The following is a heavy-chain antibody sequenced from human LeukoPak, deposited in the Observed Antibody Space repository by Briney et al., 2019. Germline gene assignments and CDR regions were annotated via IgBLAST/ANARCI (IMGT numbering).Heavy chain of an antibody. D-gene: IGHD3-22*01. CDR2: INQDGSEK. CDR3: AKDMIS. Sequence: GWSLRLSCAASGCTFSSYWMSWVRQAPGKGLEWVANINQDGSEKYFVDSVKGRFTISRDNAKNSLYLQMNSLRAEETAVSYCAKDMISWGQGTLVTVSS. CDR1: GCTFSSYW. V-gene: IGHV3-7*01. J-gene: IGHJ5*02.